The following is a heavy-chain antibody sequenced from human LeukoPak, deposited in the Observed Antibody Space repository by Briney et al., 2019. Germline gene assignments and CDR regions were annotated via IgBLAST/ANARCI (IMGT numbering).Heavy chain of an antibody. Sequence: GASVKVSCKASGYTFTYHYIHLVRQAPGQGLEWMGIINPSNGDTNYAQRFQGRVTMTRDTSTSTVYMELSSLDSEDTAVYYCARESDVGKDFVCWGQGTLVTVSS. CDR1: GYTFTYHY. CDR2: INPSNGDT. CDR3: ARESDVGKDFVC. D-gene: IGHD1-1*01. J-gene: IGHJ4*02. V-gene: IGHV1-46*01.